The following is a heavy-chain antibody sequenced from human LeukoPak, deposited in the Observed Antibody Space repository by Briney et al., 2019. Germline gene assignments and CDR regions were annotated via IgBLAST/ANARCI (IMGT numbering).Heavy chain of an antibody. D-gene: IGHD3-22*01. CDR3: ARGVSEGFDF. V-gene: IGHV3-21*01. Sequence: GGSLRLSCTASGFTFSGYSMNWIRQAPGKGLEWVSSFGTRSTSIYHAGSVKGRFAISRDNAKNSLYLQMNSLRAEDTALYYCARGVSEGFDFWGQGTLVTVSS. J-gene: IGHJ4*02. CDR1: GFTFSGYS. CDR2: FGTRSTSI.